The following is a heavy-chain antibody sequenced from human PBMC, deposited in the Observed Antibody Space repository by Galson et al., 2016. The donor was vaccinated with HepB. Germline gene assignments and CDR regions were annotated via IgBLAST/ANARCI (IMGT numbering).Heavy chain of an antibody. Sequence: SLRLSCAASGFTFSSYGMHWVRQAPGKGLEWVAVISYDGRDKYHADSVKGRFTISRDNSKNTLYLKMNSLRAEETAVYYCAKDMDIAAAGYYFDYWGQGTLVTVSS. J-gene: IGHJ4*02. CDR1: GFTFSSYG. CDR3: AKDMDIAAAGYYFDY. CDR2: ISYDGRDK. D-gene: IGHD6-13*01. V-gene: IGHV3-30*18.